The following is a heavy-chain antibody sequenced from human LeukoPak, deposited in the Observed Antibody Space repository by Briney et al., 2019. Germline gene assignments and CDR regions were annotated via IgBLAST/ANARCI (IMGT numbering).Heavy chain of an antibody. CDR2: IKEDGSEK. J-gene: IGHJ4*02. D-gene: IGHD6-13*01. Sequence: GGSLRLSCAASGFTFSVYLGSWGLQAPGKGLEWVANIKEDGSEKYYVDSVKGRFTISRDNARNSLYLQMNSLRAEDTAVYYCASGRQLGYWGQGTLVTVSS. CDR1: GFTFSVYL. V-gene: IGHV3-7*01. CDR3: ASGRQLGY.